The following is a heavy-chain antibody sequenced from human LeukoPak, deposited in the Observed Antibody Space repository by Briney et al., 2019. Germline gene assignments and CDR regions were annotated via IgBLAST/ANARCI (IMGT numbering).Heavy chain of an antibody. CDR2: IYYSGST. CDR1: GGSISSYY. J-gene: IGHJ4*02. D-gene: IGHD3-9*01. V-gene: IGHV4-59*08. Sequence: SETLSLTCTVSGGSISSYYWSWIRQPPGKGLEWIGYIYYSGSTYYNPSLKSRVTISVDTSKNQFSLKLSSVTAPDTAVYYCARVHLDILTGYYPGDYWGQGTLVTVSS. CDR3: ARVHLDILTGYYPGDY.